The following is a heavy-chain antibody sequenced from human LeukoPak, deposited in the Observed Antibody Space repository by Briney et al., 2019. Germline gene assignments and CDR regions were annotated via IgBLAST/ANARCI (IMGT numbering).Heavy chain of an antibody. Sequence: SVTVSFKASGGTFSSYAISWVRQAPGQGLEWMGRIIPILGIANYAQKFQGRVTTTADKSTSTAYMELSSLRSEDTAVYYCARVKVYVWGQGTTVTVSS. V-gene: IGHV1-69*04. CDR3: ARVKVYV. CDR1: GGTFSSYA. J-gene: IGHJ6*02. CDR2: IIPILGIA.